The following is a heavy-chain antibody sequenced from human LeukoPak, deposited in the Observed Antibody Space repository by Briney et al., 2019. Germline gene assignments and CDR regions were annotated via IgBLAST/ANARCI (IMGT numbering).Heavy chain of an antibody. CDR2: ISGSDGNT. Sequence: GGSLRLSCAASGFTFDNYAMSWVRQAPGKGLEWVSSISGSDGNTYYADSVKGRFTISRDNSKNRVHLQMNSLRAEDTAVFYCARGLWLSLNYFDYWGQGTLVTV. CDR3: ARGLWLSLNYFDY. CDR1: GFTFDNYA. V-gene: IGHV3-23*01. D-gene: IGHD5-18*01. J-gene: IGHJ4*02.